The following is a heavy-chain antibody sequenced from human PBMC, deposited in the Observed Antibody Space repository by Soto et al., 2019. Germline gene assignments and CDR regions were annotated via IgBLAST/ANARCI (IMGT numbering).Heavy chain of an antibody. CDR2: INAGNGNT. V-gene: IGHV1-3*01. CDR3: ATSLAVAKEASFDP. CDR1: GYTFTSYA. J-gene: IGHJ5*02. Sequence: ASVKVSCKASGYTFTSYAVHWVRPAPGQRLEWMGWINAGNGNTKYSQKFQGRVTITGDTSASTAYMELSSLRSADTAVYYCATSLAVAKEASFDPWGQGTLVTVSS. D-gene: IGHD6-19*01.